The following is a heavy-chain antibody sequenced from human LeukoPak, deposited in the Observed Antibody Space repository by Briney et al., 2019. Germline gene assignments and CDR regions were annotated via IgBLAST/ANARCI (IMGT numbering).Heavy chain of an antibody. CDR2: INHSGST. J-gene: IGHJ3*02. Sequence: PSETLSLTCAVYGGSFSGYYWSWIRQPPGKGLEWIGEINHSGSTNYNPSLKSRVTISVDTSKNQFSLKLSSVTAADTAVYYCARDSIKGWFPDAFDIWGQGTMVTVSS. V-gene: IGHV4-34*01. D-gene: IGHD2-15*01. CDR1: GGSFSGYY. CDR3: ARDSIKGWFPDAFDI.